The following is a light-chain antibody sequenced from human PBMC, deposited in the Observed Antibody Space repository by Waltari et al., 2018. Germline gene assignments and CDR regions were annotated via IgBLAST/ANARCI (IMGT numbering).Light chain of an antibody. V-gene: IGLV8-61*01. CDR2: NPN. Sequence: QTVVTQEPSFSVSPVGTVTLTFVLSSGSVSPRYHPRWSHQTPGPAPTTLPYNPNRRSSGVPDRFSGFILGNKAALTITGAQADDECEYYCVLYLGSGIWVFGGGTKVTVL. J-gene: IGLJ3*02. CDR3: VLYLGSGIWV. CDR1: SGSVSPRYH.